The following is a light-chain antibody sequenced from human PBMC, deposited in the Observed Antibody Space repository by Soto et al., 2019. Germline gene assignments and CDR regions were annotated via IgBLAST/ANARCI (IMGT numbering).Light chain of an antibody. CDR1: SSDVGGYNY. CDR2: EVS. V-gene: IGLV2-8*01. J-gene: IGLJ2*01. CDR3: SSYAGSNGII. Sequence: QSALTQPPSASGSPGQSVTISCSGTSSDVGGYNYVSWYQQHPGKVPKLMIYEVSKRPSGVPDRFSGSKSGNTASLTVSGLQAEDEADYYCSSYAGSNGIIFGGGTKVTVL.